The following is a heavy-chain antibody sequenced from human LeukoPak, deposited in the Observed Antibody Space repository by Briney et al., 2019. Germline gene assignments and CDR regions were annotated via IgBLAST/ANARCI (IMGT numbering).Heavy chain of an antibody. J-gene: IGHJ6*02. CDR2: ISSSGGTT. CDR3: AKDCSGWSHYYYGMDV. CDR1: GFTFSDYA. V-gene: IGHV3-23*01. Sequence: GGSLRLPCAASGFTFSDYAMTWVRQAPGKGLEWVSAISSSGGTTFYADSVKGRFTISRDNSKNTLYLQMNSLRAEDTAVYFCAKDCSGWSHYYYGMDVWGQGTTVTVSS. D-gene: IGHD6-19*01.